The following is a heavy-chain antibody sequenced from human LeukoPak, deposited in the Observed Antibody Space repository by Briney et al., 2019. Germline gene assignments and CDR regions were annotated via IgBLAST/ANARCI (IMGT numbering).Heavy chain of an antibody. V-gene: IGHV3-30*18. Sequence: GRSLRLSCAASGFTFSSYGMHWVRQAPGKGLEWVAVISYDGSNKYYADSVKGRFTISRDNSKNTLYLQMNSLRAEDTAVYYCAKDLWGSSGYYYYWGQGTLVTVSS. CDR1: GFTFSSYG. CDR3: AKDLWGSSGYYYY. D-gene: IGHD3-22*01. J-gene: IGHJ4*02. CDR2: ISYDGSNK.